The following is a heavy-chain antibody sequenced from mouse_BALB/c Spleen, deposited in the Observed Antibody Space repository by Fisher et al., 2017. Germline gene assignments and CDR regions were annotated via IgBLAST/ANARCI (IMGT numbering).Heavy chain of an antibody. J-gene: IGHJ1*01. D-gene: IGHD1-1*01. Sequence: KFKGKATLTADKSSSTAYMQLSSLTSEDSAVYYCARRASSYYWYFDVWGAGTTVTVSS. V-gene: IGHV1-4*01. CDR3: ARRASSYYWYFDV.